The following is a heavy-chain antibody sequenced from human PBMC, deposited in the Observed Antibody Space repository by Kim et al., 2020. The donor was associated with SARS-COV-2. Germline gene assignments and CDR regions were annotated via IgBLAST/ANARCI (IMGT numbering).Heavy chain of an antibody. CDR3: ARPTDVYCSGGSCYRVGYFDY. CDR2: IYPGDSDT. J-gene: IGHJ4*02. V-gene: IGHV5-51*01. Sequence: GESLKISCKGSGYSFTSYWIGWVRQMPGKGLEWMGIIYPGDSDTRYSPSFQGQVTISADKSISTAYLQWSSLKASDTAMYYCARPTDVYCSGGSCYRVGYFDYWGQGTLVTVSS. CDR1: GYSFTSYW. D-gene: IGHD2-15*01.